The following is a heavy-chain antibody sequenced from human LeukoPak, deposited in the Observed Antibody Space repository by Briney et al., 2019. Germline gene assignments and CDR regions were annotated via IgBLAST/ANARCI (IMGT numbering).Heavy chain of an antibody. J-gene: IGHJ4*02. CDR3: ARGPRYYYDSSGYSYFDY. CDR2: IKQDGSEK. CDR1: GVSFSTYW. V-gene: IGHV3-7*01. D-gene: IGHD3-22*01. Sequence: PGGSLRLSRVASGVSFSTYWMSWVRQAPGKGLEWVANIKQDGSEKYYVDSVKGRFTISRDNAKNSLYLQMNSLRAEDTAVYYCARGPRYYYDSSGYSYFDYWGQGTLVTVSS.